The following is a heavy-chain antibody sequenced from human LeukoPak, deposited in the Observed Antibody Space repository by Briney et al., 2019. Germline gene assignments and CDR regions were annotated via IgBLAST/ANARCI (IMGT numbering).Heavy chain of an antibody. V-gene: IGHV1-2*02. CDR2: INPTSGGT. CDR1: GYTFTGYY. D-gene: IGHD1-26*01. CDR3: ARDGGSYYFDY. J-gene: IGHJ4*02. Sequence: ASVKVSCKASGYTFTGYYMHWVRQAPGQGLEWMGWINPTSGGTNYAQKFQGRVTITRDTSISTAYMELSRLRSDDTAVYYCARDGGSYYFDYWGQGTLVTVSS.